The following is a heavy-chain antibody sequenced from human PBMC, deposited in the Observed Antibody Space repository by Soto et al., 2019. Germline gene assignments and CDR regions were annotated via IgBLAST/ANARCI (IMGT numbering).Heavy chain of an antibody. CDR2: IYYSANT. J-gene: IGHJ6*02. CDR3: ARSGGNSYYYGMDV. CDR1: GGSISSGGYY. Sequence: QVQLQESGPGLVKPSQTLSLTCSVSGGSISSGGYYWSWIRQPPGKGLEWIGCIYYSANTHYNPSLKGRVSISADTSKNQFSLNLSSVTAADTAVYYCARSGGNSYYYGMDVWGQGTTVTVSS. V-gene: IGHV4-31*02. D-gene: IGHD3-10*01.